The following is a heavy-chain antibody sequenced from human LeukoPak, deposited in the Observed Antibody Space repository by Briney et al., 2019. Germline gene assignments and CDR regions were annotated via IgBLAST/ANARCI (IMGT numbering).Heavy chain of an antibody. CDR1: GYTFTSYG. V-gene: IGHV1-18*01. J-gene: IGHJ4*02. CDR3: ATETWFFAS. CDR2: VEPNSGDT. Sequence: GASVKVSCKASGYTFTSYGISWVRQAPGQGLEWMGRVEPNSGDTIYAQKFQGRVAMTSDTSTNTAFMELSSLKSDDTAVYYCATETWFFASWGQGTLVTVSS. D-gene: IGHD3-9*01.